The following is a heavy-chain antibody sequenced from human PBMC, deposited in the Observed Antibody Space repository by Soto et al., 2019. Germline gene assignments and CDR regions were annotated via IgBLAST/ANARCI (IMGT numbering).Heavy chain of an antibody. Sequence: GGSLRLSCAASGFTFSSYAMSWVRQAPGKGLEWVSAISGSGGSTYYADSVKGRFTIPRDNSKNTLYLQMNSLRAEDTAVYYCAKDRDVVVPAAPYYYYYYMDVWGKGTTVTVSS. V-gene: IGHV3-23*01. CDR2: ISGSGGST. J-gene: IGHJ6*03. CDR1: GFTFSSYA. D-gene: IGHD2-2*01. CDR3: AKDRDVVVPAAPYYYYYYMDV.